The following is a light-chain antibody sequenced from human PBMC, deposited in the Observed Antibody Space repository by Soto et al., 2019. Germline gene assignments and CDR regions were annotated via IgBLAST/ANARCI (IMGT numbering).Light chain of an antibody. CDR1: SSDVGAYKY. J-gene: IGLJ1*01. CDR3: SSYTSTNTQV. V-gene: IGLV2-14*01. Sequence: QSALTQPASVSGSPGQSITISCTGTSSDVGAYKYVSWYQQYPGKAPKLMIYEVSNRPSGVSNRFSGSKSGNTASVTISGLQAEDEADYYCSSYTSTNTQVFGTGTKVTVL. CDR2: EVS.